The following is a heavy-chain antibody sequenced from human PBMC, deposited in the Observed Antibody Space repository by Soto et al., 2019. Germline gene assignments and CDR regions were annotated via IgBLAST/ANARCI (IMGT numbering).Heavy chain of an antibody. V-gene: IGHV3-64*02. CDR3: ARTLPHYYDSSGYPDGDY. J-gene: IGHJ4*02. D-gene: IGHD3-22*01. CDR2: ISSNGDNT. CDR1: GFTFSTYA. Sequence: GGSLRLSCAASGFTFSTYAMHWVRQAPGKGLEYVSAISSNGDNTYYADSVKGRFTISRDSSKNTLYLQMNSLRAEDTAVYYCARTLPHYYDSSGYPDGDYWGQGTLVTVSS.